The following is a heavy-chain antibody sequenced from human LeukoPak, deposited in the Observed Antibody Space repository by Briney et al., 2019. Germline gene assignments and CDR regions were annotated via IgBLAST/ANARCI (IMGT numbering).Heavy chain of an antibody. CDR2: ISYDGSNK. Sequence: GGSLRLSCAASGFTFSSYAMSWVRQAPGKGLEWVAVISYDGSNKYYADSVKGRFTISRDNSKNTLYLQMNSLRAEDTAVYYCAKEVELLRYYYGMDVWGQGTTVTVSS. CDR3: AKEVELLRYYYGMDV. D-gene: IGHD1-26*01. J-gene: IGHJ6*02. V-gene: IGHV3-30*18. CDR1: GFTFSSYA.